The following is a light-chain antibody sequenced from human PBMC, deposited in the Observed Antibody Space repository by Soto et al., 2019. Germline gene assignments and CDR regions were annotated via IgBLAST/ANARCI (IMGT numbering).Light chain of an antibody. Sequence: EIVLTQSPGTLSLSPGERATLSCRASQSVSSTYLAWHQQKPGQPPRLVIYGASSRATGIPDRFSGSGSGTDFTLTISRLEHEDFALYYCQQYGDSVTFGGGTKVDIK. CDR1: QSVSSTY. CDR3: QQYGDSVT. J-gene: IGKJ4*01. CDR2: GAS. V-gene: IGKV3-20*01.